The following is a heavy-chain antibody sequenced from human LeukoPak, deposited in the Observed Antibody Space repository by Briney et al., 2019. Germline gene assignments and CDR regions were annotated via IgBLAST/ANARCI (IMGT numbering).Heavy chain of an antibody. CDR1: GGSISSYY. Sequence: PSETLSLTCTVSGGSISSYYWSWIRQPPGKGLEWIGYIHYSGSTNYNPSLKSRVTISVDTSKNQFSLKLSSVTAADTAVYYCAREIAVAGTVYWGQGTLVTVSS. D-gene: IGHD6-19*01. CDR2: IHYSGST. V-gene: IGHV4-59*01. CDR3: AREIAVAGTVY. J-gene: IGHJ4*02.